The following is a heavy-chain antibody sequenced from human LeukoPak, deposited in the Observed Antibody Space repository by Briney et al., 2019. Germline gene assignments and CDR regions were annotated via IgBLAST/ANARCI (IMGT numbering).Heavy chain of an antibody. CDR2: IYSGGST. Sequence: GGSLRLSCAASGFTVSSNYMSWVRQAPGKGLEWVSVIYSGGSTYYADSVKGRFTISRDNSKNTLYLQMNSLRAEDTAVYYCARGGVRGSYYYFDYWGQGTLVTVSS. CDR3: ARGGVRGSYYYFDY. V-gene: IGHV3-53*01. CDR1: GFTVSSNY. J-gene: IGHJ4*02. D-gene: IGHD3-16*01.